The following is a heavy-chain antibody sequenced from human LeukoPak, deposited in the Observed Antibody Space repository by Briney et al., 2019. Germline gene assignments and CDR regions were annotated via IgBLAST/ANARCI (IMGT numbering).Heavy chain of an antibody. CDR1: GGSISSYY. D-gene: IGHD3-10*01. J-gene: IGHJ6*02. V-gene: IGHV4-4*07. CDR2: IYTSGST. CDR3: ARSYRGFGSGYYYGMDV. Sequence: PSETLSLTCTVSGGSISSYYWSWIRQPAGKGLEWIGRIYTSGSTNYNPSLKSRVTMSVDTSKNQFSLKLSSVTAADTAVYYCARSYRGFGSGYYYGMDVWGQGTRSPSP.